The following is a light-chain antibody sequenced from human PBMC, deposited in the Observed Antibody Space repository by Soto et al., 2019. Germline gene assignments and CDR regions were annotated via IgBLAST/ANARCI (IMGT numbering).Light chain of an antibody. CDR2: EGS. J-gene: IGLJ2*01. Sequence: QSALTQPASVSGSPGQSITISCTGTSSDVGSYNLVSWYQQHLGKAPKLMIYEGSKRPSGVSNLFSGSNSGNTASLTISGLQAEDDAYYYCCSYAGSSTLVFGGGTKLTVL. CDR1: SSDVGSYNL. CDR3: CSYAGSSTLV. V-gene: IGLV2-23*01.